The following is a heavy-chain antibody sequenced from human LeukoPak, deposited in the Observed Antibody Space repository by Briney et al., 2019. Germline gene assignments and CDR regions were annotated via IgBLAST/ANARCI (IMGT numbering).Heavy chain of an antibody. CDR1: GFTFSTYW. CDR2: IQQDGIKK. J-gene: IGHJ5*02. Sequence: PGGSLRLSCAASGFTFSTYWMSWVRQAPGKGLEWVANIQQDGIKKYYVDSVKGRFTISRDNAKNSLYLQMNSLRAEDTAVYYCARRDCDSIKCRGSNWFDPWGQGTLVSVSS. CDR3: ARRDCDSIKCRGSNWFDP. V-gene: IGHV3-7*01. D-gene: IGHD3-22*01.